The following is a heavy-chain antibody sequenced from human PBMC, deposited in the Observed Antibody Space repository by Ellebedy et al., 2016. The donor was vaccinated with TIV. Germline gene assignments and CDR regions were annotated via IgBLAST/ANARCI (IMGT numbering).Heavy chain of an antibody. CDR1: GHSFPHHW. D-gene: IGHD2-2*02. CDR3: AARAAAAIRDAFDI. V-gene: IGHV5-51*01. Sequence: GESLKISXKVSGHSFPHHWIGWVRQMPGKGLEWMGYIYPDDSDTRYSPSFQGQVTISADRSTNTAYLQWGSLKASDTAMYYCAARAAAAIRDAFDIWGQGTVVTVSS. CDR2: IYPDDSDT. J-gene: IGHJ3*02.